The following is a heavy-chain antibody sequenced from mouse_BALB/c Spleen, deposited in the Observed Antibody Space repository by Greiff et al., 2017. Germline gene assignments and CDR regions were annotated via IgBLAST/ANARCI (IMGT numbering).Heavy chain of an antibody. CDR2: ICCYNGAT. CDR3: ARDSGKVSMAA. Sequence: LVNTGASVKISCKASAYSFTGYYMHWVNQSHGKCLEWTGYICCYNGATSYNQKFKGKTTFTVDTSSSTAYMQFNSLTSEDSEVSYSARDSGKVSMAAWGQGTSANVSS. CDR1: AYSFTGYY. V-gene: IGHV1S34*01. D-gene: IGHD1-3*01. J-gene: IGHJ4*01.